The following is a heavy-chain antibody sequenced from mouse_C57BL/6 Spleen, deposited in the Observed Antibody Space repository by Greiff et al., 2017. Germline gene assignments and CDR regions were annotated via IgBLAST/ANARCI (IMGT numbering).Heavy chain of an antibody. CDR1: GFNIKDYY. D-gene: IGHD2-12*01. J-gene: IGHJ4*01. V-gene: IGHV14-2*01. Sequence: EVQLQQPGAELVKPGASVKLSCTASGFNIKDYYMHWVKQRPEQGLEWIGRIDPEDGETKYAQKFQGKATITVDTSSNTAYLQLSSLTSEDTAVYYCARDYRRDYAMDYWGQGTSVTVSS. CDR2: IDPEDGET. CDR3: ARDYRRDYAMDY.